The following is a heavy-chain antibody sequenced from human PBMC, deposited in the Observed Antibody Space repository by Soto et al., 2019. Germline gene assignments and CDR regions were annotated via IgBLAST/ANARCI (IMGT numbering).Heavy chain of an antibody. V-gene: IGHV3-30-3*01. J-gene: IGHJ6*02. D-gene: IGHD2-2*01. Sequence: GGSLRLSCAASGFIFTSYAMHWVRQAPGTGLEWVAVISYDGSHKLYADSVKGRFTISRDNSNNMVYLEVDSLRSEDTAVYFCARDFKARFSSSTYYGMDVWGQGTTVTVSS. CDR2: ISYDGSHK. CDR1: GFIFTSYA. CDR3: ARDFKARFSSSTYYGMDV.